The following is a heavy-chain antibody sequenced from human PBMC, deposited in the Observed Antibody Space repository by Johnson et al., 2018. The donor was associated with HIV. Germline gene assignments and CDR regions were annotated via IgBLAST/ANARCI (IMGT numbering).Heavy chain of an antibody. V-gene: IGHV3-9*01. CDR3: AKSSSAYAFDI. CDR1: GFTFDDYA. Sequence: VQLVESGGGLVQSVRSLRLSCAASGFTFDDYAMHWVRQAPGKGLEWVSGISWNSGSKGYADSVKGRFTISRDNAKNSLYLQMNSLRAEDTALYYCAKSSSAYAFDIWGQGTMVTVSS. D-gene: IGHD6-13*01. CDR2: ISWNSGSK. J-gene: IGHJ3*02.